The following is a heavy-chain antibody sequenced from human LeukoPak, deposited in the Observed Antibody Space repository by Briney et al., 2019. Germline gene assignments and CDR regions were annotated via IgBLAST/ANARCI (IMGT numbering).Heavy chain of an antibody. V-gene: IGHV4-34*01. D-gene: IGHD3-3*01. CDR2: INHSGST. CDR1: GGSFSGYY. CDR3: ARGAPITIFGVVITHRAYFDY. Sequence: SETLSLTCAVYGGSFSGYYWSWIRQPPGKGLGWIGEINHSGSTNYNPSLKSRVSISVDTSKNQFSLKLSSVTAADTAVYYCARGAPITIFGVVITHRAYFDYWGQGTLVTVSS. J-gene: IGHJ4*02.